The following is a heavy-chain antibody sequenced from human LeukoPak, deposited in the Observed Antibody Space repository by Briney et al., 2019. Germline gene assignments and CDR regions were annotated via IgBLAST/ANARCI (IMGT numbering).Heavy chain of an antibody. Sequence: ASVKVSCKASEYTFTGYYMHWVRQAPGQGLEWMGWMNPNSGNTGYAQKFQGRVTITRNTSISTAYMELSSLRSEDTAVYYCARWYSSGWYSREYYMDVWGKGTTVTVSS. V-gene: IGHV1-8*03. CDR1: EYTFTGYY. CDR2: MNPNSGNT. D-gene: IGHD6-19*01. CDR3: ARWYSSGWYSREYYMDV. J-gene: IGHJ6*03.